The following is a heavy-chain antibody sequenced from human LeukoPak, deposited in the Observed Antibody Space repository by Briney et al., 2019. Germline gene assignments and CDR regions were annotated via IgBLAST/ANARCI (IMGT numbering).Heavy chain of an antibody. D-gene: IGHD6-6*01. J-gene: IGHJ4*02. CDR1: GGSISSYY. CDR2: IYYSGST. V-gene: IGHV4-59*01. CDR3: ARKNSSSSFDY. Sequence: SETLSFTCTVSGGSISSYYWSWIRQPPGKGLEWIGYIYYSGSTNYNPSLKSRVTISVDTSKNQFSLKLSSVTAADTAVYYCARKNSSSSFDYWGQGTLVTVSS.